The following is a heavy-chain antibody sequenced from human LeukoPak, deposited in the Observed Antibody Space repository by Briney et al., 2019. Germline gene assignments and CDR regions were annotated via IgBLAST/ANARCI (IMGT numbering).Heavy chain of an antibody. CDR2: INPNSGGT. Sequence: ASVKVSCKASGYTFTGYYMHWVRQAPGQGLEWMGWINPNSGGTNYAQKFQGWVTMTRDTSISTAYMELSRLRSDDTAVYYCARAQRWDCSSTSCYFDYWGQGTLVTVFS. V-gene: IGHV1-2*04. CDR1: GYTFTGYY. J-gene: IGHJ4*02. D-gene: IGHD2-2*01. CDR3: ARAQRWDCSSTSCYFDY.